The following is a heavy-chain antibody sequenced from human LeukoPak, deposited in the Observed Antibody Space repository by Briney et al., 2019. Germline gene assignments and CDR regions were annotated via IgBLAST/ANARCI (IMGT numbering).Heavy chain of an antibody. CDR1: GFTFTSYA. CDR3: ARGGFGETYYYDSSGPEDY. D-gene: IGHD3-22*01. Sequence: GGSLRLSCAASGFTFTSYAMSWVRQAPGKGLEWVSYISSSGSTIYYADSVKGRFTISRDNAKNSLYLQMNSLRAEDTAVYYCARGGFGETYYYDSSGPEDYWGQGTLVTVSS. CDR2: ISSSGSTI. V-gene: IGHV3-48*04. J-gene: IGHJ4*02.